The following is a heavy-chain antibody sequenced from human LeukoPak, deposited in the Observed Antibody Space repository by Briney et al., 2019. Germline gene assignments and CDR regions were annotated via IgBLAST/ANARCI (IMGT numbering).Heavy chain of an antibody. D-gene: IGHD3-10*02. Sequence: GGSLRLSCAASGFTFSDYYMMWIRQAPGKGLEWLSYTDSSGSSISYADSVKGRFTISRDNAKNSLYLQMNSLRAEDTAVYYCAELGITMIGGVWGKGTTVTISS. CDR3: AELGITMIGGV. CDR1: GFTFSDYY. CDR2: TDSSGSSI. J-gene: IGHJ6*04. V-gene: IGHV3-11*04.